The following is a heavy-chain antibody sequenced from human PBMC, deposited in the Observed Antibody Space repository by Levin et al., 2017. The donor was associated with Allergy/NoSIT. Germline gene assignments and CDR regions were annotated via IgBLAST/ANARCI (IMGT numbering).Heavy chain of an antibody. J-gene: IGHJ4*02. Sequence: GGSLRLSCAASGFTFSSYAMSWVRQAPGKGLEWVSAISGSGGSTYYADSVKGRFTISRDNSKNTLYLQMNSLRAEDTAVYYCAKLGGTEYYDSSGYPKGDFDYWGQGTLVTVSS. D-gene: IGHD3-22*01. CDR2: ISGSGGST. CDR3: AKLGGTEYYDSSGYPKGDFDY. V-gene: IGHV3-23*01. CDR1: GFTFSSYA.